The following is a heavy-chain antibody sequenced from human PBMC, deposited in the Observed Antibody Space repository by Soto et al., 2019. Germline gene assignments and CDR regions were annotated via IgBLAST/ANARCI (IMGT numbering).Heavy chain of an antibody. V-gene: IGHV2-5*02. D-gene: IGHD2-2*02. CDR3: ARSGYELLYGRNVFDV. CDR1: GFSLTTSGLS. Sequence: QITLKESGPTLVKPTQTLTLTCSLSGFSLTTSGLSVGWIRQPPGMALEWLALFYWDDDKRYSPSLRSRLTITKDTSKNHVVLTLTNIDPVDTDTYYCARSGYELLYGRNVFDVWCQGTMVTVSS. CDR2: FYWDDDK. J-gene: IGHJ3*01.